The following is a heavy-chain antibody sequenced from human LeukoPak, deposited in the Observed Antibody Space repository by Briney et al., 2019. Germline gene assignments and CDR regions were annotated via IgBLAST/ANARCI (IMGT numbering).Heavy chain of an antibody. Sequence: GGSLRLSCAASGFTFSNAWMSWVRQAPGKGLEWVGRIKSKTDGGTTDYAAPVKGRFTISRDDSKNTLYLQMNSLKTEDTAVYYCTTSYYDFWSGYYPLDYWGQGTLATVSS. D-gene: IGHD3-3*01. CDR2: IKSKTDGGTT. V-gene: IGHV3-15*01. CDR1: GFTFSNAW. CDR3: TTSYYDFWSGYYPLDY. J-gene: IGHJ4*02.